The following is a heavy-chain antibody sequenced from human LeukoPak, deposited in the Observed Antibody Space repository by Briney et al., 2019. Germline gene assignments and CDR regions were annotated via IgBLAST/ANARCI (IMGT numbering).Heavy chain of an antibody. V-gene: IGHV4-59*01. Sequence: KPSETLSLTCTVSGASINSYYWSWIRQPPGKGLEWIGCIYDSGSTDYNPSLKSRVTISVDTSKNQLSLKLTSVTAADTAMYYCARTSSSWLWGQGTLVTVSS. CDR2: IYDSGST. D-gene: IGHD6-13*01. CDR1: GASINSYY. J-gene: IGHJ4*02. CDR3: ARTSSSWL.